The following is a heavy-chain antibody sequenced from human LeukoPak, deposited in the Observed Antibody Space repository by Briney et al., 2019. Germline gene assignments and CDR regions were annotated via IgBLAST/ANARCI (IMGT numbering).Heavy chain of an antibody. CDR2: IYYSGST. D-gene: IGHD4-23*01. Sequence: SETLSLTSTVSGGSISSSSYYWGWIRQPPGKGLEWIGSIYYSGSTYYNPSLRSRVTMSVDTSKNQFSLKLSSVTAADTAVYYCARADTVVINYFDYWGQGTLVTVSS. CDR3: ARADTVVINYFDY. V-gene: IGHV4-39*07. CDR1: GGSISSSSYY. J-gene: IGHJ4*02.